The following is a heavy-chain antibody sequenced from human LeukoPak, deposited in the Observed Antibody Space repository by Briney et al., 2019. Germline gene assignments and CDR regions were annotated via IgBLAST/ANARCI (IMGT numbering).Heavy chain of an antibody. V-gene: IGHV4-34*01. CDR3: ARDFDIVVVPAAMGFDY. D-gene: IGHD2-2*01. CDR2: INHSGST. Sequence: SETLSLTCAVYGGSFSGYYWSWIRQPPGKGLEWIGEINHSGSTNYNPSLKSRVTISVDTSKNQFSLKLSSVTAADTAVYYCARDFDIVVVPAAMGFDYWGQGTLVTVSS. CDR1: GGSFSGYY. J-gene: IGHJ4*02.